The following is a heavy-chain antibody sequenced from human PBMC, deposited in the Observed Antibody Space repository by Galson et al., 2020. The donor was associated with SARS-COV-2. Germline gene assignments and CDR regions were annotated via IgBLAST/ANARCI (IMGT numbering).Heavy chain of an antibody. D-gene: IGHD4-17*01. Sequence: VQVSCSPSRGPSSKYAISWVRQAHGQEHAWMGVIILMFGTTRYAQIFEGRVTLTADDSTSTAYMEISSLRSEDTAIYYCARDLGTTVTTEPTFNGFDIWGQGTMVTVSS. CDR1: RGPSSKYA. V-gene: IGHV1-69*01. CDR3: ARDLGTTVTTEPTFNGFDI. J-gene: IGHJ3*02. CDR2: IILMFGTT.